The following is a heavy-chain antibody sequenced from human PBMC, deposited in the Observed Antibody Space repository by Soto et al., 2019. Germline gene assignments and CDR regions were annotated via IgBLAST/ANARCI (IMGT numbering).Heavy chain of an antibody. CDR1: GFTFSSYW. D-gene: IGHD5-18*01. Sequence: GGSLRLSCAASGFTFSSYWMSWVRQAPGKGLEWVANIKQDGSEKYYVDSVKGRFTISRDNARNSLYLQMNSLRAEDTAVYYCVGSSYGFLITGYWGQGTLVTVSS. V-gene: IGHV3-7*05. J-gene: IGHJ4*02. CDR3: VGSSYGFLITGY. CDR2: IKQDGSEK.